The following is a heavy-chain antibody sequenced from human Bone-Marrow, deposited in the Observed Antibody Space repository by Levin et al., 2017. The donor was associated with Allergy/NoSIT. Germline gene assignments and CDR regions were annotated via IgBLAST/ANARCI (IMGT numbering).Heavy chain of an antibody. CDR2: ISQSGST. CDR1: GSSISSGYS. V-gene: IGHV4-38-2*01. Sequence: KSSETLSLICGVSGSSISSGYSWGWIRQPPGKGLEWMGSISQSGSTHYNPSLKSRVTISLDTSKNQFSLGLSSVTAADTAVYFCTRTLGYCSGDSCYYYFDHWGQGALVTVSS. D-gene: IGHD2-15*01. CDR3: TRTLGYCSGDSCYYYFDH. J-gene: IGHJ4*02.